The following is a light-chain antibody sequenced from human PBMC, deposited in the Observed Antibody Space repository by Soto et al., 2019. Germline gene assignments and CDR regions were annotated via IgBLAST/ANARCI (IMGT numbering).Light chain of an antibody. V-gene: IGKV1-5*01. CDR2: AAS. J-gene: IGKJ5*01. CDR1: QSVSSY. Sequence: DIQMTQSPSSLSASVGDRLTITCRASQSVSSYLNWYQQKPGKAPKLLIYAASSLHSGVPARFSGSGSGTEFTLTISSLQSDDFATYYCQQYNSYPPTFGQGTRLEIK. CDR3: QQYNSYPPT.